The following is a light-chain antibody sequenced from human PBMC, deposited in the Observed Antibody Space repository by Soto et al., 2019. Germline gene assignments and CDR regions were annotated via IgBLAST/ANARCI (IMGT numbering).Light chain of an antibody. J-gene: IGKJ4*01. CDR1: QSVLYSSNNKNY. CDR3: QQYYSTPLT. Sequence: DIVMTQSPDSLAVSLGERATFNCKSSQSVLYSSNNKNYLAWYQQKPGQPPRLLIYWASTRESGVPDRFSGGGSGTDFTLTISSLQAEDVAVYYCQQYYSTPLTFGGGTKVEIK. V-gene: IGKV4-1*01. CDR2: WAS.